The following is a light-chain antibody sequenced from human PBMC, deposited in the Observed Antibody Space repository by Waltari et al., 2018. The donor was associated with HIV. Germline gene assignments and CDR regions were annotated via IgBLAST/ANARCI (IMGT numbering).Light chain of an antibody. CDR1: SSDVGGYNY. V-gene: IGLV2-11*01. Sequence: QSALTQPRSVSGSPGQSVTISCTGTSSDVGGYNYDSWYQQHPGKAPKLMIYDVSKRPSGAPDRFSGSKSGNTASLTISGLQAEDEADYYCCSYAGSYTYVFGTGTKVTVL. J-gene: IGLJ1*01. CDR2: DVS. CDR3: CSYAGSYTYV.